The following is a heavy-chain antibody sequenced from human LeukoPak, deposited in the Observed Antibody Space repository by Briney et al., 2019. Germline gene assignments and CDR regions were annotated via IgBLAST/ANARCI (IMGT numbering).Heavy chain of an antibody. CDR3: ARLSREGQV. V-gene: IGHV4-39*07. Sequence: SETLSLTCTVSGGSISSSSYYWGWIRQPPGKGLEWIGSIYYSGSTYYNPSLKSRVTISVDTSKNQFSLKLSSVTAADTAVYYCARLSREGQVWGQGTLVTVSS. J-gene: IGHJ4*02. CDR2: IYYSGST. CDR1: GGSISSSSYY.